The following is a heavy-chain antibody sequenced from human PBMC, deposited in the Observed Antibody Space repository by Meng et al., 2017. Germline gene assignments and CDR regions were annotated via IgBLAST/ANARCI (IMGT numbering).Heavy chain of an antibody. CDR3: ARGGGIVVVPAIYYYYYGMDV. D-gene: IGHD2-2*01. CDR1: GGSISSYY. J-gene: IGHJ6*02. CDR2: IYYSGST. Sequence: SETLSLTCTVSGGSISSYYWSWIRQPPGKGLEWIGYIYYSGSTNYNPYLKSRVTISVDTSKNQFSLKLSSVTAADTAVYYCARGGGIVVVPAIYYYYYGMDVWGQGTTVTVSS. V-gene: IGHV4-59*01.